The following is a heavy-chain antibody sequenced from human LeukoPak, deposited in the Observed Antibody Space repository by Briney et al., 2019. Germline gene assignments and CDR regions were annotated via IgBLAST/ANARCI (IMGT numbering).Heavy chain of an antibody. D-gene: IGHD3-10*01. CDR2: ISSSSSYI. CDR3: ARDFLLTTIIRGIIGY. Sequence: GGSLRLSCAASGFTFSSYSMNWVRQAPGKGLEWVSSISSSSSYIYYADSVKGRFTTSRDNAKNSLYLQMNSLRAEDTAVYYCARDFLLTTIIRGIIGYWGQGTLVTVSS. V-gene: IGHV3-21*01. J-gene: IGHJ4*02. CDR1: GFTFSSYS.